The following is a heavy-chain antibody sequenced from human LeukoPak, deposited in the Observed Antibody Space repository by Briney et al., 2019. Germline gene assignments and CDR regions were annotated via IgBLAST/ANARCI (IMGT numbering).Heavy chain of an antibody. D-gene: IGHD3-10*01. Sequence: GASVKVSCKASGYTFTGYYMHWVRQAPGQGLEWMGWISAYNGNTNYAQKMQGRVTMTTDTSTSTAYMELRSLRSDDTAVYYCARQITMVRGVDLCWFDPWGQGTLVTVSS. V-gene: IGHV1-18*04. CDR2: ISAYNGNT. CDR3: ARQITMVRGVDLCWFDP. CDR1: GYTFTGYY. J-gene: IGHJ5*02.